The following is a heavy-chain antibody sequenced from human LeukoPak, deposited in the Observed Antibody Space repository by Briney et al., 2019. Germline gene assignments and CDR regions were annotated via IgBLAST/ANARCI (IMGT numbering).Heavy chain of an antibody. CDR1: GFIFNDYA. D-gene: IGHD1-26*01. J-gene: IGHJ4*02. V-gene: IGHV3-20*04. CDR2: IHWSGTSR. Sequence: GGSLRLSCAASGFIFNDYAISWVRQAPGKGLEWVSGIHWSGTSRGYADSVKGRFTISRDNAKNSLYLQMNSLRAEDTAVYYCAGADRGSYNFDYWGQGTLVTVSS. CDR3: AGADRGSYNFDY.